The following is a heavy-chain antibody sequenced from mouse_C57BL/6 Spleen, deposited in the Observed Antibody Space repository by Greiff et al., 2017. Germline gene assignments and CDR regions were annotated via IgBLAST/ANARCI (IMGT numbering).Heavy chain of an antibody. V-gene: IGHV1-55*01. J-gene: IGHJ3*01. Sequence: QVQLQQSGAELVKPGASVKMSCTASGYTFTSYWITWVKQRPGQGLEWIGDIYPGSGSTNYNEKFQSKATVTVDTSTSTAYMQLISLTSTASAVYYCDRGDTGFAYWGQGTLVTVSA. CDR2: IYPGSGST. CDR3: DRGDTGFAY. CDR1: GYTFTSYW. D-gene: IGHD1-1*01.